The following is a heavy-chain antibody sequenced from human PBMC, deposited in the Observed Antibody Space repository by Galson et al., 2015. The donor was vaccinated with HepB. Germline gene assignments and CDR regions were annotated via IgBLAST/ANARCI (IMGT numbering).Heavy chain of an antibody. J-gene: IGHJ3*02. Sequence: SLRLSCAASGFTFSSYALSWVRQAPGKGLEWVPGISGSGGSTYYADSVKGRFTISRDNSKNTLYLQMNSLRAEDTAVYYCAKDLGPYDYALFDIWGQGTMVTVSS. CDR1: GFTFSSYA. D-gene: IGHD3-16*01. CDR2: ISGSGGST. CDR3: AKDLGPYDYALFDI. V-gene: IGHV3-23*01.